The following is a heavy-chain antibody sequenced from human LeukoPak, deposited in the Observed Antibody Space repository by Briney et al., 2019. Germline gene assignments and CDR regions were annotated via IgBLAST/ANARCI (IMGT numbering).Heavy chain of an antibody. Sequence: ASVKVSCKASGYTFTSYYMHWVRQAPGQGLEWMGIINPSGGSTSHAQKFQGRVTMTRDTSTSTVYMELSSLRSEDTAVYYCARNYYDSSGYPNFDYWGQGTLVTVSS. CDR1: GYTFTSYY. D-gene: IGHD3-22*01. CDR2: INPSGGST. J-gene: IGHJ4*02. CDR3: ARNYYDSSGYPNFDY. V-gene: IGHV1-46*01.